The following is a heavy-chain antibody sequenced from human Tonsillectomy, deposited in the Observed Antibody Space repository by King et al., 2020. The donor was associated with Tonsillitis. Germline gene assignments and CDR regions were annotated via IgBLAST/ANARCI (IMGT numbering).Heavy chain of an antibody. CDR1: GFTFSNAW. CDR2: IKPKTEGGTT. V-gene: IGHV3-15*01. D-gene: IGHD1-1*01. CDR3: TTWGFKVTTTFDY. J-gene: IGHJ4*02. Sequence: VQLVESGGGLIEPGGSLRLSCAASGFTFSNAWMNWVRQAPGKGLEWVGRIKPKTEGGTTDYAAPVKGRVTISRDDSKNTLYLQMNSLKTEDTAVYYCTTWGFKVTTTFDYWGQGTLVTVSS.